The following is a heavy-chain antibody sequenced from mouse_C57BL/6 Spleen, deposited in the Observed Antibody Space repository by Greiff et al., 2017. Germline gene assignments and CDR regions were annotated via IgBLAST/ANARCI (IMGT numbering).Heavy chain of an antibody. Sequence: VQLQQSGAELVKPGASVKLSCKASGYTFTSYWMHWVKQRPGQGLEWIGMIHPNSGSTNYNEKFKSKATLTVDKSSSTAYMQLSSLTSEDSAVYYCARGVYYGSSPHWYFDVWGTGTTVTVSS. J-gene: IGHJ1*03. V-gene: IGHV1-64*01. CDR1: GYTFTSYW. CDR2: IHPNSGST. D-gene: IGHD1-1*01. CDR3: ARGVYYGSSPHWYFDV.